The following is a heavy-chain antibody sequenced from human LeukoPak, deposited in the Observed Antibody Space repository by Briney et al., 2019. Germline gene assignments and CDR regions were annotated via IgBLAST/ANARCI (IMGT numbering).Heavy chain of an antibody. D-gene: IGHD3-10*01. J-gene: IGHJ6*02. CDR2: IYYSGST. CDR1: GGSLSSYY. Sequence: SETLSLTCTVSGGSLSSYYWSWIRQPPGKGLEWIGYIYYSGSTNYNPSLKSRVTISVDTSKNQFSLRLSSVTAADTAVYYCARDDRTGLKRGYYGMDVWGQGTTVTVSS. CDR3: ARDDRTGLKRGYYGMDV. V-gene: IGHV4-59*01.